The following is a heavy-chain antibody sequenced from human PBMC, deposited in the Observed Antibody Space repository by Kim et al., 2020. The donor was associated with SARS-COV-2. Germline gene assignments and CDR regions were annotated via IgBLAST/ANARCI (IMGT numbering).Heavy chain of an antibody. CDR2: INPDSGGT. CDR1: GYTFTDYY. Sequence: ASVKVSCKASGYTFTDYYMHWVLQAPGQGLEWMGWINPDSGGTNYAQKFQGRVTLTRDTSNSPVYMALSSLRSDDTAVYFCARGKPERWLQLGDYWGQG. D-gene: IGHD5-12*01. J-gene: IGHJ4*02. V-gene: IGHV1-2*02. CDR3: ARGKPERWLQLGDY.